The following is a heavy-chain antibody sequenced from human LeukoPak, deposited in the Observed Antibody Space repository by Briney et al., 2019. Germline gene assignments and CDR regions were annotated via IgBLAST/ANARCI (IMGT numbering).Heavy chain of an antibody. CDR2: INSDGRNT. J-gene: IGHJ4*02. D-gene: IGHD1-26*01. CDR1: GFTFNSFW. CDR3: AHTICSYYYFDS. Sequence: GGSLRLSCAASGFTFNSFWMHWVRQVPGKGLVWLARINSDGRNTNYTDSVKGRFTISRDNAKNTLYLQMNSLRAEDTAVYYCAHTICSYYYFDSWGQGTLVTVSS. V-gene: IGHV3-74*01.